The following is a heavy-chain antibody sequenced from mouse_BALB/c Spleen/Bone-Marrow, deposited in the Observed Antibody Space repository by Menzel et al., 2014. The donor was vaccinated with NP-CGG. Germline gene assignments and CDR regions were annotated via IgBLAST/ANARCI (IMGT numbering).Heavy chain of an antibody. D-gene: IGHD3-1*01. V-gene: IGHV1S137*01. J-gene: IGHJ4*01. CDR3: ARGGSSGLYYYAMDY. CDR2: LXXXXXDG. CDR1: GYTFSDXX. Sequence: QQSGAELVRPGVSVKISCKGSGYTFSDXXXHWVXQSXXXXXXWXXXLXXXXXDGGYNQKFKGKATMTTDTSSSTVYMELVRLTXXDSAIYYCARGGSSGLYYYAMDYWGQGTSVTVSS.